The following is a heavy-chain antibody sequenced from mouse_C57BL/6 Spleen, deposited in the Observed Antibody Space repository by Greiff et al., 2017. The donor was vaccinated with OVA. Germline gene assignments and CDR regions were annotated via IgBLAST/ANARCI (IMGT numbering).Heavy chain of an antibody. CDR2: INPSTGGT. Sequence: VHVKQSGPELVKPGASVKISCKASGYSFTGYYMNWVKQSPEKSLEWIGEINPSTGGTTYNQKFKAKATLTVDKSSSTAYMQLKSLTSEDSAVYYCARWDYYGSSYGFDVWGTGTTVTVSS. D-gene: IGHD1-1*01. CDR3: ARWDYYGSSYGFDV. V-gene: IGHV1-42*01. J-gene: IGHJ1*03. CDR1: GYSFTGYY.